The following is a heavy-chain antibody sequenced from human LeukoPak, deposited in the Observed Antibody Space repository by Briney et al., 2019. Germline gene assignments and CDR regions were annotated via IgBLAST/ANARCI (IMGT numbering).Heavy chain of an antibody. J-gene: IGHJ4*02. V-gene: IGHV3-30*02. CDR1: GFTFSRYG. Sequence: GGSLRLSCAASGFTFSRYGMHWVRQAPGKGLEWVAVIWSGGTDKYYADSVKGRFTVSRDNSKNTLYLQMNSLRAEDTAVYYCGKRLTSWELEYWGQGTLVTVSS. D-gene: IGHD1-26*01. CDR3: GKRLTSWELEY. CDR2: IWSGGTDK.